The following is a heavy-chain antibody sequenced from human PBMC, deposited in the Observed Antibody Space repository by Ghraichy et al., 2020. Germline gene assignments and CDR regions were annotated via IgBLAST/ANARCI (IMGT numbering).Heavy chain of an antibody. CDR2: ISSLSTNI. D-gene: IGHD3-10*01. CDR1: AFTFSNYS. Sequence: GGSLRLSCAASAFTFSNYSMNWVRQAPGKGLEWVSYISSLSTNIKYADSVKGRFTISRDNAKNSLYLQMNSLRAEDTAVYYCARAGYYGSGTYFDSWGQGTLVTVSS. V-gene: IGHV3-48*01. CDR3: ARAGYYGSGTYFDS. J-gene: IGHJ4*02.